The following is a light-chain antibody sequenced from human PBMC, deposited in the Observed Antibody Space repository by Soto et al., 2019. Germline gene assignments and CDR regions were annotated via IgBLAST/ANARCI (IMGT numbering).Light chain of an antibody. CDR2: EVS. J-gene: IGLJ1*01. CDR1: SVDVGGYKY. CDR3: GSYAYTSSPYV. V-gene: IGLV2-14*01. Sequence: QSALTQPASVSGSPGQSITISCTGTSVDVGGYKYVSWYQQHPGKVPKMMIYEVSNRPSGVSNRFSGSKSGNTASLTISGLQTEDEADYYCGSYAYTSSPYVFGTGTKLTVL.